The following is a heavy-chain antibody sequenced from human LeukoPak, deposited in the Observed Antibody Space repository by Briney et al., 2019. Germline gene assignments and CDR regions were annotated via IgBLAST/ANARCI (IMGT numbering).Heavy chain of an antibody. D-gene: IGHD2-2*01. CDR3: ARDACSTTSCPFRGLDY. CDR2: ISYDGSNI. CDR1: GFTFNIYA. Sequence: GGSLRLSCAASGFTFNIYAIHWVRQAPGKGLEWVAVISYDGSNIYYADSVKGRFTISRDNSKNTLYLQMNSLRAEDTAVYYCARDACSTTSCPFRGLDYWGRGTLVTVSA. J-gene: IGHJ4*02. V-gene: IGHV3-30-3*01.